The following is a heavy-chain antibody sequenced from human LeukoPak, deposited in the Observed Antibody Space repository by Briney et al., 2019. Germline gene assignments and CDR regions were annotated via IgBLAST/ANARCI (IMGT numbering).Heavy chain of an antibody. J-gene: IGHJ3*02. D-gene: IGHD3-10*01. CDR1: GFTFSNYW. V-gene: IGHV3-7*03. Sequence: GGSLRLSCEVSGFTFSNYWISWVRQAPGKGLEWVANIKGDGSEQGSLDSVKGRFTISRDNPKNSVYLQMNRLRAEDTAVYYCARDVNRGVFDIWGQGTMGTVSS. CDR3: ARDVNRGVFDI. CDR2: IKGDGSEQ.